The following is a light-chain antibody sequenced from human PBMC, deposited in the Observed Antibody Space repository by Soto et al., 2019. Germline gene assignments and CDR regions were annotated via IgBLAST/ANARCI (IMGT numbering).Light chain of an antibody. J-gene: IGLJ1*01. Sequence: QSALTQPASVSGSPGQSITISCTGTSSDVGGYNYVSWYQQHPGKAPKLMIYDVSNRPSGVSNRFSGSKSGNTASLTISGLQEEDDADYYCSSYTSSSTPYVFGTGTQLTVL. CDR1: SSDVGGYNY. V-gene: IGLV2-14*01. CDR2: DVS. CDR3: SSYTSSSTPYV.